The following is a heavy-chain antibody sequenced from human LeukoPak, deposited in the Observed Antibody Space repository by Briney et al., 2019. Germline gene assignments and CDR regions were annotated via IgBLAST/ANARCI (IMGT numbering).Heavy chain of an antibody. CDR3: AKDKGSRPIAHFWGEYYYMAV. V-gene: IGHV3-9*01. Sequence: PGRSLRLSCAASGFTFAVYATDWVRHVPGKGSGWDSCFSWMSGSIGYADSVQGRFTISRDNAKNSVYMQMNSLRAEDTALYYCAKDKGSRPIAHFWGEYYYMAVWGKGTRSPSP. J-gene: IGHJ6*03. CDR1: GFTFAVYA. CDR2: FSWMSGSI. D-gene: IGHD3-16*01.